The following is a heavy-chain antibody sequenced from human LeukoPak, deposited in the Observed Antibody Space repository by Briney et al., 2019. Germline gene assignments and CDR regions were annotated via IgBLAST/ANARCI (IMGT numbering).Heavy chain of an antibody. CDR1: GSPFPDHH. Sequence: GASLHFSCKPSGSPFPDHHLPWVPQPPGQGLEWMGWISPNSGGTNYAQQLRGRVTMTRDTSISSAYMELSGLPPTAPAVSFRARETADGAFDIWGQGTVVTVSS. D-gene: IGHD7-27*01. V-gene: IGHV1-2*02. CDR2: ISPNSGGT. J-gene: IGHJ3*02. CDR3: ARETADGAFDI.